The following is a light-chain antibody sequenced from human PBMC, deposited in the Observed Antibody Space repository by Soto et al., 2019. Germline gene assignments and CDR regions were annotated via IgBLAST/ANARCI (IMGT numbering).Light chain of an antibody. CDR1: SSDVGGYNY. Sequence: QSVLTQPPSASGSPGQSVTISCTGTSSDVGGYNYVSWYQQYPGRAPKLMIYEVTKRPSGVPVRFSGSKSGNTASLTVSGLQAEDEADYYCSSYAASNNFYFVFGGGTKVTVL. CDR3: SSYAASNNFYFV. J-gene: IGLJ3*02. CDR2: EVT. V-gene: IGLV2-8*01.